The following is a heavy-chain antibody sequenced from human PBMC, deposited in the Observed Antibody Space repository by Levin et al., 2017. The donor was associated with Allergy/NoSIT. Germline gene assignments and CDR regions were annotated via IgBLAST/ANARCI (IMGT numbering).Heavy chain of an antibody. Sequence: GGSLRLSCAASGFTFSSYEMNWVRQAPGKGLEWVSYISVSGSTMYYPDYVKGRFTISRDNAENSLYLQMNSLRAEDTAVYYCAREGSNPRVGHYMDVWGKGTTVTVSS. CDR1: GFTFSSYE. CDR2: ISVSGSTM. D-gene: IGHD1-14*01. CDR3: AREGSNPRVGHYMDV. V-gene: IGHV3-48*03. J-gene: IGHJ6*03.